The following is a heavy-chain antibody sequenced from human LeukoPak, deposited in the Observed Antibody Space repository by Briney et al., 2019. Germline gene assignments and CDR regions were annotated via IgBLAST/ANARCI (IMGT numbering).Heavy chain of an antibody. J-gene: IGHJ4*02. Sequence: SETLSLTCTVSGGSISSGDYYWSWIRQPPGKGLEWIGYIYYSGSTYYNPSLKSRVTISVDTPKNQFSLKLSSVTAADTAVCYCARGPHYYDSSGYFDYWGQGTLVTVSS. CDR1: GGSISSGDYY. CDR3: ARGPHYYDSSGYFDY. CDR2: IYYSGST. D-gene: IGHD3-22*01. V-gene: IGHV4-30-4*01.